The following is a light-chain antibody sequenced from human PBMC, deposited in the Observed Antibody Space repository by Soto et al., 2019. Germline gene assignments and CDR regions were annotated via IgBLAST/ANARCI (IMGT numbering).Light chain of an antibody. CDR2: YIS. J-gene: IGKJ5*01. CDR3: QQHNQWPIT. CDR1: QSVSSN. Sequence: EIVLTQSPGTLSLSPGERATLSCRASQSVSSNLAWYQQKPGQAPRLLIYYISTRATGIPARFSGSGSGTEFTLTINSLQSEDSAVYYCQQHNQWPITFGEGTRLVIK. V-gene: IGKV3D-15*01.